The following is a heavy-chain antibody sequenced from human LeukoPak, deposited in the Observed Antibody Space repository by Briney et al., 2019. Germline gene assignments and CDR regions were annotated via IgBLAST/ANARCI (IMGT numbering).Heavy chain of an antibody. CDR1: GGSISSSSYY. CDR3: ARELMITFGGVLTSSNWFDP. D-gene: IGHD3-16*01. J-gene: IGHJ5*02. CDR2: IYYSGST. Sequence: PSETLSLTCTVSGGSISSSSYYWGWIRQPPGTGLEWIGSIYYSGSTYYNPSLKSRVTISVDTSKNQFSLKLSSVTAADTAVYYCARELMITFGGVLTSSNWFDPWGQGTLVTVSS. V-gene: IGHV4-39*07.